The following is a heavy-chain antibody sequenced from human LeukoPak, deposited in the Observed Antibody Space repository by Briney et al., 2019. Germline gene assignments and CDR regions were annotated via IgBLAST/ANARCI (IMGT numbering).Heavy chain of an antibody. D-gene: IGHD2-2*01. CDR2: IIPIFGTA. CDR1: GGTFSSYA. Sequence: GASVKVSCKASGGTFSSYAISWVRQAPGQGLEWMGGIIPIFGTANYAQKLQGRVTITADESTSTAYMELSSLRSEDTAVYYCARDTYCSSTSCYHGEAWFDPWGQGTLVTVSS. CDR3: ARDTYCSSTSCYHGEAWFDP. V-gene: IGHV1-69*01. J-gene: IGHJ5*02.